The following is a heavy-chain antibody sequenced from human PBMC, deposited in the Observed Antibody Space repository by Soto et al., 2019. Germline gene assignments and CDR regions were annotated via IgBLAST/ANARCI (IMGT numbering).Heavy chain of an antibody. CDR3: ARHANPNQEYSGYDVADPFDY. CDR1: GGSISSSSYY. V-gene: IGHV4-39*01. J-gene: IGHJ4*02. CDR2: IYYSGST. D-gene: IGHD5-12*01. Sequence: SETLSLTCTVSGGSISSSSYYWGWIRQPPGKGLEWIGSIYYSGSTYYNPSLKSRVTLSVDTSKNQFSLKLSSVTAADTAVYYCARHANPNQEYSGYDVADPFDYWGQGTLVTVSS.